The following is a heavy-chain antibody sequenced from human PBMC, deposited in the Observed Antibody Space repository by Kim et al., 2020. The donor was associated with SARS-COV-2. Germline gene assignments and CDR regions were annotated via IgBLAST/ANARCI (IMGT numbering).Heavy chain of an antibody. J-gene: IGHJ4*02. V-gene: IGHV5-51*01. D-gene: IGHD5-18*01. CDR2: IYPGDSDT. Sequence: GESLKISCKGSGYSFTSYWIGWVRQMPGKGLEWMGIIYPGDSDTRYSPSFQGQVTISADKSISTAYLQWSSLNASDTAMYYCARHSLSFGYESRYWGQGTLVTVSS. CDR3: ARHSLSFGYESRY. CDR1: GYSFTSYW.